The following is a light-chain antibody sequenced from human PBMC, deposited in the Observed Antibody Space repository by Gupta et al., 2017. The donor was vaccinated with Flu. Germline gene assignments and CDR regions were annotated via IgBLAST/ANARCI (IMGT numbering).Light chain of an antibody. CDR3: QTWGTGIVV. Sequence: PLLAHSPSASAYRRTSVKPTCTHSSGNSSYAIAWQQQQPEKGPRYLMKVTSDGSHSQGDGIPDRFSGSSSGAERNPAISSLQSEDEADYYCQTWGTGIVVFGGGTKLTVL. CDR1: SGNSSYA. J-gene: IGLJ2*01. V-gene: IGLV4-69*01. CDR2: VTSDGSH.